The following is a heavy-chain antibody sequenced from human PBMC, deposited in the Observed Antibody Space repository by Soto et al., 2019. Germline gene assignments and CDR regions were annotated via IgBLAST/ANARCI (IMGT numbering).Heavy chain of an antibody. CDR3: AKGAPRGWNSSAN. D-gene: IGHD1-7*01. V-gene: IGHV3-23*01. J-gene: IGHJ4*02. CDR2: ISGSGGSP. Sequence: EVQLLESGGGLVQPGGSLRLSCAASGFTFSNYAMNWVRQAPGKGLEWVSTISGSGGSPYYADSVKGRFTISRDNSKKHLYMKKTSVRAGDAARYQGAKGAPRGWNSSANWGKEPL. CDR1: GFTFSNYA.